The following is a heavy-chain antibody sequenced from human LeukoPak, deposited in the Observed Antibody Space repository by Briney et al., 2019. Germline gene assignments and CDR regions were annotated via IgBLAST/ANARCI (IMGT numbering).Heavy chain of an antibody. J-gene: IGHJ4*02. CDR2: IYYSGST. Sequence: SETLSLTCTVSGGSISSSSYYWGWIRRHPGKGLEWIGSIYYSGSTYYNPSLKSRVTISVDTSKNQFSLKLTSVTAADTAVYYCARHVEQWLTPFDYWGQGTLVTVSS. V-gene: IGHV4-39*01. CDR3: ARHVEQWLTPFDY. CDR1: GGSISSSSYY. D-gene: IGHD6-19*01.